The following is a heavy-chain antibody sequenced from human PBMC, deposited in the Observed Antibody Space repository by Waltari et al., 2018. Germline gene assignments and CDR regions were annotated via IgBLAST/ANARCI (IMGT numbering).Heavy chain of an antibody. CDR2: IYHSGST. J-gene: IGHJ5*02. CDR1: GGSISSSNW. CDR3: ARGCSSWLNWFDP. V-gene: IGHV4-4*02. Sequence: QVQLQESGPGLVKPSGTLSLTCAVFGGSISSSNWWRWVLQPPGNGLEWIGEIYHSGSTNYNPSLKSRVTISVDKSKNQFSLKLSSVTAADTAVYYCARGCSSWLNWFDPWGQGTLVTVSS. D-gene: IGHD6-13*01.